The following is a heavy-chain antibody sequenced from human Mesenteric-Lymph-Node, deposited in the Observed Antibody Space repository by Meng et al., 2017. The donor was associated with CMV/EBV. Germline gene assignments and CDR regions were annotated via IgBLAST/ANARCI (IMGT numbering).Heavy chain of an antibody. D-gene: IGHD3-9*01. CDR1: GGSFSGYY. Sequence: QVQFTQWGEGLLKLAEPRAVPCAVYGGSFSGYYWNWIRQSPEKGLEWIGEINHSGSTTYNPSFTSRIIISVDTSTNQISLNMSSVTAADTAVYYCARGSSYDILTGYFDYWGQGALVTVSS. CDR2: INHSGST. CDR3: ARGSSYDILTGYFDY. J-gene: IGHJ4*02. V-gene: IGHV4-34*01.